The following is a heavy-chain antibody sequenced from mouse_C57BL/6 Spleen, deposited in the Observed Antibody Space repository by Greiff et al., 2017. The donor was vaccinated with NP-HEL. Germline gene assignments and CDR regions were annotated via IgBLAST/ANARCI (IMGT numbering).Heavy chain of an antibody. CDR3: ARLTGTMFDV. CDR2: IYPGDGDT. Sequence: QVQLQQSGPELVKPGASVKISCKASGYAFSSSWMNWVKQRPGKGLEWIGRIYPGDGDTNYNGKFKGKATLTADKSSSTAYMQLSSLTSEDSAVYFCARLTGTMFDVWGTGTTVTVSS. V-gene: IGHV1-82*01. CDR1: GYAFSSSW. D-gene: IGHD4-1*01. J-gene: IGHJ1*03.